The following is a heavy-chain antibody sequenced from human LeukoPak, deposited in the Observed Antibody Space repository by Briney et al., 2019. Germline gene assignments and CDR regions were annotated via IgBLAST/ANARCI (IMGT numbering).Heavy chain of an antibody. V-gene: IGHV1-18*01. CDR2: ISAYNGNT. CDR1: GYTFTSYG. Sequence: ASVKVSCKASGYTFTSYGISWVRQAPGQGLEWMGWISAYNGNTNYAQKLQGRVTMTTDTSTSTAYMELRSLRSDDTAVYYCARLLDSDSSGYHFVYWGQGTLVTVSS. J-gene: IGHJ4*02. CDR3: ARLLDSDSSGYHFVY. D-gene: IGHD3-22*01.